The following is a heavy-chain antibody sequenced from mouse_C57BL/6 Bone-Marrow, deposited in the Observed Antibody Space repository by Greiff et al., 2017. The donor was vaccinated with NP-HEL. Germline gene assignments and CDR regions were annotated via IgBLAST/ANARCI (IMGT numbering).Heavy chain of an antibody. Sequence: EVKLQESGPGLVKPSQSLSLTCSVTGYSITSGYYWNWIRQFPGNKLEWMGYISYDGSNNYNPSLKNRISITRDTSKNQFFLKLNSVTTEDTATYYCARRIYYDYGPFAYWGQGTLVTVSA. CDR1: GYSITSGYY. J-gene: IGHJ3*01. CDR2: ISYDGSN. D-gene: IGHD2-4*01. V-gene: IGHV3-6*01. CDR3: ARRIYYDYGPFAY.